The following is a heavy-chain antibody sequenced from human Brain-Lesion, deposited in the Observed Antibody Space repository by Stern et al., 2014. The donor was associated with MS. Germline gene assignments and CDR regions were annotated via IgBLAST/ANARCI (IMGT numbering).Heavy chain of an antibody. CDR2: IYYSGST. Sequence: QLVESGPGLVKPSETLSLTCSVSGDSISSSDNYWGWFRQPPGKGLEWIGTIYYSGSTYYAPSLKSRVTISGETSKNQLSLKLIAVTAGDTAVYYCARGTSSSLQRWFDPWGQGTLVTVSA. CDR3: ARGTSSSLQRWFDP. D-gene: IGHD6-6*01. V-gene: IGHV4-39*01. CDR1: GDSISSSDNY. J-gene: IGHJ5*02.